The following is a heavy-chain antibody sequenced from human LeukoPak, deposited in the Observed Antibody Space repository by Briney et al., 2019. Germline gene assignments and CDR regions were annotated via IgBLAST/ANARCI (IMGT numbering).Heavy chain of an antibody. J-gene: IGHJ4*02. CDR2: ISGSSDNT. CDR3: AKDPDDSSGYYDY. CDR1: GFPLSSYA. V-gene: IGHV3-23*01. D-gene: IGHD3-22*01. Sequence: GGSLTLSCAASGFPLSSYAMSWARQARGRGLEGVSAISGSSDNTYYADSVKGRFTISRDNSKNTLYLQMNSLRAEDTAVYYCAKDPDDSSGYYDYWGQGTLVTVSS.